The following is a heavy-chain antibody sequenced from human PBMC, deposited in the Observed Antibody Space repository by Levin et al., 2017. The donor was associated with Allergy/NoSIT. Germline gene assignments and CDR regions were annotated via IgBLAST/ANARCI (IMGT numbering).Heavy chain of an antibody. CDR2: IKQDGSEK. CDR1: GFTFSSYW. D-gene: IGHD6-19*01. CDR3: ARDHAPGYSSGLPFDS. Sequence: GESLKISCAASGFTFSSYWMSWVRQAPGKGLEWVANIKQDGSEKYYVDSVKGRFTISRDNAKNSLYLQMNSLRAEDTAVYYCARDHAPGYSSGLPFDSLCQGTLVTVSS. V-gene: IGHV3-7*01. J-gene: IGHJ4*02.